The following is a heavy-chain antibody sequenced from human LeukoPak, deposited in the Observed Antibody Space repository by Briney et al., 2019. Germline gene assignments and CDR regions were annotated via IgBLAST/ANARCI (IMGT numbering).Heavy chain of an antibody. CDR1: GFTFSSYW. Sequence: GGSLRLSCAASGFTFSSYWMHWVRQAPGKGLVWVSRINTDGSSTSYADSVKGRFTISRDNSKNTLYLQMNSLRAEDTAVYYCAKPYSSSWYRDGHDAFDIWGQGTMVTVSS. CDR3: AKPYSSSWYRDGHDAFDI. V-gene: IGHV3-74*01. CDR2: INTDGSST. D-gene: IGHD6-13*01. J-gene: IGHJ3*02.